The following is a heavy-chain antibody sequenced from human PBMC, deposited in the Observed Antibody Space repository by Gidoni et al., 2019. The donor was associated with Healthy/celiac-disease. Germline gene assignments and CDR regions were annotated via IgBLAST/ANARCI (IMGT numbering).Heavy chain of an antibody. Sequence: QVQLVESGGGVVQPGRSLRLSCAESGFTFSSYGMHWVRQAPGKGLEWVAVIWYDGSNKYYADSVKGRFTISRDNSKNTLYLQMNSLRAEDTAVYYCARGEAVAGTCDFDYWGQGTLVTVSS. D-gene: IGHD6-19*01. V-gene: IGHV3-33*01. J-gene: IGHJ4*02. CDR2: IWYDGSNK. CDR3: ARGEAVAGTCDFDY. CDR1: GFTFSSYG.